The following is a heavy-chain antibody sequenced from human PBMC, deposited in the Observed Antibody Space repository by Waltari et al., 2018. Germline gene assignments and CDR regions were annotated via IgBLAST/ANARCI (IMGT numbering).Heavy chain of an antibody. D-gene: IGHD1-7*01. CDR3: AREDWNYHAFDI. V-gene: IGHV1-2*02. Sequence: QVQLVQSGAEVRKPGASVKVSCKASGNTFTGYYMHRVRQAPGQGLEWMGWINTNSGGTNYAQKFQGRVTMTRETSISTAYMELSRLRADDTAVYYCAREDWNYHAFDIWGQGTMVTVSS. CDR1: GNTFTGYY. J-gene: IGHJ3*02. CDR2: INTNSGGT.